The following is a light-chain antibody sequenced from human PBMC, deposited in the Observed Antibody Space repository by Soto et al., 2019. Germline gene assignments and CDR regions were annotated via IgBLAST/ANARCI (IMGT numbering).Light chain of an antibody. CDR3: SSKRSRGTLYV. J-gene: IGLJ1*01. CDR2: EVS. Sequence: QSLLTQLASVSVSPGQSISISCTASSSDVGGSKYVSWYQQHPGKAPRLMIYEVSYRPSGVSNRFSGSKSGNTASLTVSGLQAEDEADYYCSSKRSRGTLYVFGTGTKVTAL. CDR1: SSDVGGSKY. V-gene: IGLV2-14*01.